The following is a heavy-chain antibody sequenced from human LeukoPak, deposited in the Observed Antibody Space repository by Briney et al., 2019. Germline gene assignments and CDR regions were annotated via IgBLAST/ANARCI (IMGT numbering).Heavy chain of an antibody. Sequence: PSETLSLTCTVSGGSISSYYWSWVRQPPGKGLEWIGYIYYSGSTNYNPSLKSRVTISVDTSKNQFSLKLSSVTAADTAVYYCARAPSSSWWLGAFDIWGQGTMVTVSS. J-gene: IGHJ3*02. CDR3: ARAPSSSWWLGAFDI. CDR2: IYYSGST. CDR1: GGSISSYY. D-gene: IGHD6-13*01. V-gene: IGHV4-59*01.